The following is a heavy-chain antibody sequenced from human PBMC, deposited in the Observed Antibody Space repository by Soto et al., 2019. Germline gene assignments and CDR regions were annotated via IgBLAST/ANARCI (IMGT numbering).Heavy chain of an antibody. V-gene: IGHV4-31*04. CDR2: MRYSGSS. CDR3: AIPEGDPRHFGDYGRSGWGAFDI. CDR1: GGFVDSGGYY. J-gene: IGHJ3*02. D-gene: IGHD4-17*01. Sequence: QVRLQESGPGLVKPSRTLTLTCTVSGGFVDSGGYYWTWIRHLPGKGLEWIGYMRYSGSSYYNPSLVSRVTMSFDFSKNTFSLKLSSVTAADTAVYYCAIPEGDPRHFGDYGRSGWGAFDIWGQGTMVTVSS.